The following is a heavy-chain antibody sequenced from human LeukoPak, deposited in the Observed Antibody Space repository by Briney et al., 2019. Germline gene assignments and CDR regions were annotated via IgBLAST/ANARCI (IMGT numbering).Heavy chain of an antibody. CDR1: GGSVSSGGSN. CDR2: IYYSGST. J-gene: IGHJ4*02. V-gene: IGHV4-61*08. Sequence: SQTLSLTCTVSGGSVSSGGSNWSWIRQPPWKGLEWIGYIYYSGSTNYNPSLKSRVTISVDTSKNQFSLKLSSVTAADTAVYYCARDNLRRGQPVNYYFDYWGQGTLVTVSS. CDR3: ARDNLRRGQPVNYYFDY. D-gene: IGHD1-14*01.